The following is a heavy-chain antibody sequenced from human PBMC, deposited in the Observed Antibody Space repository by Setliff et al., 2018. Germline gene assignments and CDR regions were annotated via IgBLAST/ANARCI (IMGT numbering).Heavy chain of an antibody. CDR1: GFTFSDFW. CDR2: IKQDGSEK. V-gene: IGHV3-7*01. D-gene: IGHD2-2*01. Sequence: GGSLRLSCAGSGFTFSDFWINWVRQAPGKGLEWVANIKQDGSEKYYVDSVKGRFTISRDNAKNSLYLQMNSLRAEDTAVYYCARAHSSTLSVHDYWGQGTLVTVSS. CDR3: ARAHSSTLSVHDY. J-gene: IGHJ4*02.